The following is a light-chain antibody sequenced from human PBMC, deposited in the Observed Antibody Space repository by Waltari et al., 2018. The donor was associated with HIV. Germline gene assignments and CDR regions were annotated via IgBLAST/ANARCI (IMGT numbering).Light chain of an antibody. Sequence: QSVLTQPPSASGAPGQRVTISRSGSTPNIGSSNVNWYQQFSRAAPKLRIYADAQRPSGVPDRFSGSKSGTSASLVISGLQSEDEADYYCSTWDDRLNGVVFGGGTRLTVV. J-gene: IGLJ2*01. CDR1: TPNIGSSN. V-gene: IGLV1-44*01. CDR3: STWDDRLNGVV. CDR2: ADA.